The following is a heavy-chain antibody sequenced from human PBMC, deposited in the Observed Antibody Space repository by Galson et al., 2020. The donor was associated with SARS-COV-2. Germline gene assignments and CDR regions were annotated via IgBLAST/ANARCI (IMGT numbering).Heavy chain of an antibody. CDR2: ISSSSSYI. CDR3: AGYNWNGLKYYNGMDV. CDR1: GFTFSSYS. J-gene: IGHJ6*02. D-gene: IGHD1-1*01. Sequence: GGSLRLSCAASGFTFSSYSMNWVRQAPGKGLEWVSSISSSSSYIYYADSVKGRFTISRDNAKNSLFLQMNSLRAEDTAVYYCAGYNWNGLKYYNGMDVWGQGTTVTVSS. V-gene: IGHV3-21*01.